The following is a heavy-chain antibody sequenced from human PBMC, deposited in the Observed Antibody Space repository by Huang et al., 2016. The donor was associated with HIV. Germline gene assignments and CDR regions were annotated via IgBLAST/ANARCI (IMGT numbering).Heavy chain of an antibody. Sequence: EVQLVESGGGLDQPGGSLRLSCAASGFTFSSHWMSWVRQAPGKGLEWVANINQEGSEKYYVDSVKGRFAISRDNAKNSLYLQMNSLRAEDTAVYYCARGPPMTTVTFFGYWGQGTLVTVSS. CDR1: GFTFSSHW. CDR2: INQEGSEK. V-gene: IGHV3-7*01. D-gene: IGHD4-17*01. CDR3: ARGPPMTTVTFFGY. J-gene: IGHJ4*02.